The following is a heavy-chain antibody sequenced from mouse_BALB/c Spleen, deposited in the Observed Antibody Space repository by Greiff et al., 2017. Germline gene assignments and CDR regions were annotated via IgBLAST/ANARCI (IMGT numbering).Heavy chain of an antibody. V-gene: IGHV2-5-1*01. CDR2: IWRGGST. Sequence: VQLQQSGPSLVQPSQSLSITCTVSGFSLTSYGVHWVRQSPGKGLEWLGVIWRGGSTDYNAAFMSRLSITKDNSKSQVFFKMNSLQADDTAIYYCAKNKNYGSSYWYFDVWGAGTTVTVSS. CDR1: GFSLTSYG. D-gene: IGHD1-1*01. CDR3: AKNKNYGSSYWYFDV. J-gene: IGHJ1*01.